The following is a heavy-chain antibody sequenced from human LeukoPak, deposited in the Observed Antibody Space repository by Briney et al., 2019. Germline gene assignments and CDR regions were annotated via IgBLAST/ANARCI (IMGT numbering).Heavy chain of an antibody. CDR3: ARDIGSYVI. V-gene: IGHV1-18*01. CDR1: GYTFTSYG. J-gene: IGHJ3*02. Sequence: ASVKVSCKASGYTFTSYGITWVRQAPGQGLEWMGWISGYNGNTNYAQKFQGRVTMTTDTSTSTVYMELRSLRSDDTAVYYCARDIGSYVIWGQGTMVTVSS. D-gene: IGHD1-26*01. CDR2: ISGYNGNT.